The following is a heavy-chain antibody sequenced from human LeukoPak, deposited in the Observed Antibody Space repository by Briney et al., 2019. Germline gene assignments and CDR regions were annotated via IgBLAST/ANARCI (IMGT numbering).Heavy chain of an antibody. CDR2: INHSGST. V-gene: IGHV4-34*01. D-gene: IGHD3-10*01. CDR1: GGSFSGYY. CDR3: ARGGIDYYGSGSYYRRRKWFDP. Sequence: SETLSLTCAVYGGSFSGYYWSWIRQPPGNGLEWIGEINHSGSTNYNPSLKSRVTISVDTSKNQFSLKLSSVTAADTAVYYCARGGIDYYGSGSYYRRRKWFDPWGQGTLVTVSS. J-gene: IGHJ5*02.